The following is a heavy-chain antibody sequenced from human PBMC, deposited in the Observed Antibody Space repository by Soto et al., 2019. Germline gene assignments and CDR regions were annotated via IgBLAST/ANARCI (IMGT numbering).Heavy chain of an antibody. CDR3: AMLNSGSYSYHGMDV. V-gene: IGHV3-23*01. CDR1: GFTFSSYA. D-gene: IGHD1-26*01. Sequence: EVQPLESGGDLVQPGGSLRLSCAASGFTFSSYAMNWVRQAPGKGLAWVSAISGSGGNTFYADSVKGRFTISRDNSKNTLFLQMHSLRAEDTAIYYCAMLNSGSYSYHGMDVWGQGTTVTVSS. CDR2: ISGSGGNT. J-gene: IGHJ6*02.